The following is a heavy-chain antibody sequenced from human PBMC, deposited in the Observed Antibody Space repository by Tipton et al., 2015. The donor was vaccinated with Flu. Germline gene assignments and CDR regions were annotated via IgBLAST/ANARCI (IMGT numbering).Heavy chain of an antibody. J-gene: IGHJ3*02. D-gene: IGHD6-13*01. CDR2: INSDGSST. CDR3: VRGLSSSYYNGDAYDI. CDR1: GLTFNRYW. Sequence: SLRLSCAASGLTFNRYWMHWVRQAPGKGLVWVSRINSDGSSTSYADSVKGRFTITGDNAKSTLYLQMNSLRAEDTAVYYCVRGLSSSYYNGDAYDIWGQGTMVTVSS. V-gene: IGHV3-74*01.